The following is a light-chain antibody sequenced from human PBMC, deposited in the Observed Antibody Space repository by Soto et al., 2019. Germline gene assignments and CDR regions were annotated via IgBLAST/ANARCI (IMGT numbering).Light chain of an antibody. J-gene: IGKJ3*01. V-gene: IGKV1-9*01. CDR1: QGINSY. Sequence: DLQLTQSPSFLSASVGDRVTITCRASQGINSYLAWYQQTPGKAPKLLIYATSTLQTGVPSRFSGSGSGTEFTLTISSLQPEDFATYYCQQFNSYPLLFTFGPGTRVEIK. CDR2: ATS. CDR3: QQFNSYPLLFT.